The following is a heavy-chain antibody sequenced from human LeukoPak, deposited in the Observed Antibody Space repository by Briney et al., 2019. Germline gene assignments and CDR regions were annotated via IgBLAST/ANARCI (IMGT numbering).Heavy chain of an antibody. V-gene: IGHV3-23*01. CDR1: GFTFSSYG. CDR3: AKVGSSGTYMGPLDY. Sequence: GGSLRLSCAASGFTFSSYGMSWVRQAPGKGLEWVSAIGGRDGSTYYADSVKGRFTISRDNSKNTLYVQMNSLRAEDTAVYYCAKVGSSGTYMGPLDYWGQGTLVTVSS. J-gene: IGHJ4*02. D-gene: IGHD1-26*01. CDR2: IGGRDGST.